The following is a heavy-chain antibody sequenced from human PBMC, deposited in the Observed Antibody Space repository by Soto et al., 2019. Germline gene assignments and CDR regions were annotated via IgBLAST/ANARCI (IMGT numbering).Heavy chain of an antibody. CDR1: GGSFSGYY. CDR3: ARTGRFLEWCFDY. V-gene: IGHV4-34*01. D-gene: IGHD3-3*01. CDR2: INHSGST. Sequence: KPSETLSLTCAVYGGSFSGYYWSWIRQPPGKGLEWIGEINHSGSTNYNPSLKSRVTISVDTSKNQFSLKLSSVTAADTAVYYCARTGRFLEWCFDYWGQGTLVTSPQ. J-gene: IGHJ4*02.